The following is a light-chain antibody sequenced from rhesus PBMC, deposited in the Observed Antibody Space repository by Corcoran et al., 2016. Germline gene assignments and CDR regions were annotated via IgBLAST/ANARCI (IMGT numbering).Light chain of an antibody. CDR3: MQALEFPFT. Sequence: DIVMTQTPLSLPVTLGEPASISCRSSQSLLDSEDGNTSLDWYLQKPGQSPQLLIYDVSNRASGVPDRFSGSGSDTGFTLKIVRVESEDVGVYSCMQALEFPFTFGPGTKLDIK. V-gene: IGKV2-104*01. CDR1: QSLLDSEDGNTS. J-gene: IGKJ3*01. CDR2: DVS.